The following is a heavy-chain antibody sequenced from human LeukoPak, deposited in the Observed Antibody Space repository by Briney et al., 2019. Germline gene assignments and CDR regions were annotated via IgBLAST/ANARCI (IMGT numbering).Heavy chain of an antibody. CDR1: GGSISSYY. V-gene: IGHV4-59*01. J-gene: IGHJ6*02. Sequence: SETLSLTCTVSGGSISSYYWSWIRQPPGKGLEWIAYISDIGSINYNPSLKSRVTMSVDTSKNQFSLKLSSVTAADTAVYYCARDPRHIGRYGMDVWGQGTTVTVSS. CDR2: ISDIGSI. CDR3: ARDPRHIGRYGMDV.